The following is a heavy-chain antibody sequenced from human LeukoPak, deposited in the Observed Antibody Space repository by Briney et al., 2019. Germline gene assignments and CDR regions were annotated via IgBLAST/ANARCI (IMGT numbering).Heavy chain of an antibody. J-gene: IGHJ6*03. Sequence: GGSLRLSCAASGFTFSSYAMSWVRQAPGKGLEWVSAISGSGGSTYYADSVKGRFTISRDNSKNTLYLQMNSLRAEDTAVYYCAKGSSSGWYKNYYYYMDVWGKGTTVTISS. CDR1: GFTFSSYA. D-gene: IGHD6-19*01. V-gene: IGHV3-23*01. CDR2: ISGSGGST. CDR3: AKGSSSGWYKNYYYYMDV.